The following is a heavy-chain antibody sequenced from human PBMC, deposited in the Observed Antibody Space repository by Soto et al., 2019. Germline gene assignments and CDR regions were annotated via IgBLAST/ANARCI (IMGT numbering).Heavy chain of an antibody. D-gene: IGHD5-18*01. CDR3: AGPGYSSQDY. V-gene: IGHV3-23*01. CDR1: GFTFSSFA. Sequence: EVQLLESEGGLVQPGGSLRLSCAASGFTFSSFALSWVRQAPGKGLEWVSAISGSGDGTDYAASVKGRFTISRDNSKNSLYLQMNSLRAEDTAVYYCAGPGYSSQDYWGQGALVTVSS. J-gene: IGHJ4*02. CDR2: ISGSGDGT.